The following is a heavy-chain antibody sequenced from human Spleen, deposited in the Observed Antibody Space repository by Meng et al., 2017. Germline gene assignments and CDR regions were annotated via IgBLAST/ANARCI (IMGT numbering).Heavy chain of an antibody. Sequence: SGPTLVKPTQTLTLSCTFSGFSPSTTGMCVSWVRQPPGKALEWLALIDWDDDKYYNTSLKSRLTISKDTSKNQVVLTMTNMDPVDTATYYCARVRSGSWADYWGQGTLVTVSS. CDR3: ARVRSGSWADY. CDR2: IDWDDDK. D-gene: IGHD1-26*01. J-gene: IGHJ4*02. V-gene: IGHV2-70*20. CDR1: GFSPSTTGMC.